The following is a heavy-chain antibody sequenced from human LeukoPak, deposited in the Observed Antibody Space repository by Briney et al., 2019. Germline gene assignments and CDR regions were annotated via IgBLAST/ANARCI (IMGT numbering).Heavy chain of an antibody. CDR2: INPSGGST. CDR1: GYTFTSYY. Sequence: GASVKVSCRASGYTFTSYYMHWVRQAPGQGLEWMGIINPSGGSTSYAQKLQGRVTMTRDTSTSTVYMELSSLRSEDTAVYYCARDDSSGSYSSGLDYWGQGTLVTVSS. D-gene: IGHD1-26*01. CDR3: ARDDSSGSYSSGLDY. V-gene: IGHV1-46*01. J-gene: IGHJ4*02.